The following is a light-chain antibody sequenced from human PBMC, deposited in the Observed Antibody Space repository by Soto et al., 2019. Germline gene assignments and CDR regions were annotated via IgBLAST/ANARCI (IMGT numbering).Light chain of an antibody. V-gene: IGKV2-28*01. J-gene: IGKJ5*01. Sequence: EIVMTQSPLTLPVTPGEPASISCRSSQSLLYNNTYNYSDWYVQKPGQSPQLLIYFGSNRAPGGPDRFSGSGSGTDFTLKINRVEAEDVGTYYCMQALQSLTFGQGTRLEIQ. CDR2: FGS. CDR3: MQALQSLT. CDR1: QSLLYNNTYNY.